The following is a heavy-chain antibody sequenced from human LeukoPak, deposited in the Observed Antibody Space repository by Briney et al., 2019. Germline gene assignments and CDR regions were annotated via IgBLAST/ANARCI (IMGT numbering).Heavy chain of an antibody. Sequence: SETLSLTCTVSGGSISSGSYYWSWIRQPAGKGLEWIGRIYTSGSTNYNPSLKSRVTISVDTSKNQFSLKLSSVTAADTAVYYCARGSSSYDYWGQGTLVTVSS. CDR3: ARGSSSYDY. J-gene: IGHJ4*02. V-gene: IGHV4-61*02. CDR1: GGSISSGSYY. CDR2: IYTSGST. D-gene: IGHD6-13*01.